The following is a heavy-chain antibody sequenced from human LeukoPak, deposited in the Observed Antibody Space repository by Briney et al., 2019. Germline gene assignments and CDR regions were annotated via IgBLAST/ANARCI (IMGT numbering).Heavy chain of an antibody. CDR2: ISGSGGST. J-gene: IGHJ4*02. CDR3: VRDWGYDSSGYWQKYFDT. Sequence: GGSLRLSCAASGFTFSSYAMSWVRQAPGKGLEWVSAISGSGGSTYYADSVKGRFTISRDNSKNTLYLQMNSLRAEDTAVYYCVRDWGYDSSGYWQKYFDTWGQGTLVTVSS. CDR1: GFTFSSYA. V-gene: IGHV3-23*01. D-gene: IGHD3-22*01.